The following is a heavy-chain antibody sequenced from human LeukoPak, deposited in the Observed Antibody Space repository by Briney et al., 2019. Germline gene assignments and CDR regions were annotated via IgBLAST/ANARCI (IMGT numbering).Heavy chain of an antibody. CDR2: FTGSGGST. Sequence: PAESLRLSCSASGFTISNYAVSWVGQAPGKGLEGVSTFTGSGGSTYYADSVKGRFTTSRDNSKNTLYLQMNSLRAEDTAVYYCAREGLGAAAGTFDYWGQGTLVTVSS. V-gene: IGHV3-23*01. J-gene: IGHJ4*02. D-gene: IGHD6-13*01. CDR1: GFTISNYA. CDR3: AREGLGAAAGTFDY.